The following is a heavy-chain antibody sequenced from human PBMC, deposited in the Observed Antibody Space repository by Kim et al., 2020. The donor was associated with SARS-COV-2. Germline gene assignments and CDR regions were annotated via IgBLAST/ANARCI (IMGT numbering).Heavy chain of an antibody. CDR1: GFTFSSYG. Sequence: GGSLRLSCAASGFTFSSYGMHWVRQAPGKGLEWVAVISYDGSNKYYADSVKGRFTISRDNSKNTLYLQMNSLRAEDTAVYYCAKITPPAPNYYYYGMDVWGQGTTVTVSS. D-gene: IGHD2-2*01. V-gene: IGHV3-30*18. CDR2: ISYDGSNK. J-gene: IGHJ6*02. CDR3: AKITPPAPNYYYYGMDV.